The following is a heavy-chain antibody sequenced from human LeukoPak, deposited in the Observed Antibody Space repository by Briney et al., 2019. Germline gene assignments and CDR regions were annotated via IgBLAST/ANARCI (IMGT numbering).Heavy chain of an antibody. D-gene: IGHD1-26*01. V-gene: IGHV5-51*01. J-gene: IGHJ4*02. Sequence: GESLKISCKGSGYSFTSYWIGWVRQMPGKGLEWMGIIYPGDSDTRYSPSFQGQVTISADKSISTAYLQWSSLKASDTAMYYCARRASGGSYYGTEYYFDYWGQGTLVTVSS. CDR2: IYPGDSDT. CDR3: ARRASGGSYYGTEYYFDY. CDR1: GYSFTSYW.